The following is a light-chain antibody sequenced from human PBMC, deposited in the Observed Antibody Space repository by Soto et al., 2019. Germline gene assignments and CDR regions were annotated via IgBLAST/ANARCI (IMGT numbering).Light chain of an antibody. Sequence: DIPMTQSPSSLSASVGDRVTITCRASQSMSTYLNWYQQKPGKAPKLLIYAASSLQSGVPSRFSGSGSGTDFTLTISSLQPEDFATYYCQQTYNTPPTFGQGTNVEMK. CDR1: QSMSTY. CDR2: AAS. CDR3: QQTYNTPPT. J-gene: IGKJ1*01. V-gene: IGKV1-39*01.